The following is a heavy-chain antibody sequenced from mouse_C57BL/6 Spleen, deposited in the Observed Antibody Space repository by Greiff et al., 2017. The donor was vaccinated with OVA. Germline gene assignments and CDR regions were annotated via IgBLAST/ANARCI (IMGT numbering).Heavy chain of an antibody. CDR3: ARGDYFDY. CDR1: GFNIKDYY. V-gene: IGHV14-2*01. J-gene: IGHJ2*01. Sequence: VQLQQSGAELVKPGASVKLSCTASGFNIKDYYMHWVKQRTEQGLEWIGRIDPEDGETKYASKFQGKATITADTSSNAAYLQLSSLTSEDTAVYYCARGDYFDYWGQGTTLTVSS. CDR2: IDPEDGET.